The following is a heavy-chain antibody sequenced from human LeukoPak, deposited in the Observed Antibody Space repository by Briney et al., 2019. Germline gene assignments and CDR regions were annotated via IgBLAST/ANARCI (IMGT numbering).Heavy chain of an antibody. CDR3: ARDEETPTYPNWIDT. D-gene: IGHD1-1*01. V-gene: IGHV1-18*04. J-gene: IGHJ5*02. Sequence: GASVKVSCKASGYTFTGYYMHWVRQAPGQGLEWMGWISPYTQNTNFAQKFQGRVTLTADISTSIAYMEVRSLRSDDTAVYYCARDEETPTYPNWIDTWGQGTLVTVSS. CDR2: ISPYTQNT. CDR1: GYTFTGYY.